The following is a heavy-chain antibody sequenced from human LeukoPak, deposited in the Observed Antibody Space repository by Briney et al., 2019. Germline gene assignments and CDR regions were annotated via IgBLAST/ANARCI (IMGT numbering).Heavy chain of an antibody. CDR2: INPSGGST. D-gene: IGHD3-22*01. J-gene: IGHJ4*02. Sequence: ASVKVSCKASGYTFTSYYMHWVRQAPGQGLEWMGIINPSGGSTSYAQKLQGRVTMTRDMSTSTVYMELGSLRSEDTAVYYCARDRSGYYDSSGYSEPLFDYWGQGTLVTVSS. V-gene: IGHV1-46*01. CDR1: GYTFTSYY. CDR3: ARDRSGYYDSSGYSEPLFDY.